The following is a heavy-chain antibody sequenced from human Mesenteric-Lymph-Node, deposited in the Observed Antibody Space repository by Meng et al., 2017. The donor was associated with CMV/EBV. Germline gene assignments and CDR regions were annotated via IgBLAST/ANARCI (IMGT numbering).Heavy chain of an antibody. D-gene: IGHD4-23*01. V-gene: IGHV3-11*01. CDR1: GFTFSDYY. Sequence: QVQLVESGGGLVKPGGSLSLSCAASGFTFSDYYMSWIRQAPGKGLEWVSYISSSGSTIDYADSVVGRFTISRDNAKNSVSLQMNSLRVEDTAVYYCARDDGGNSVLDNWGQGTLVTVSS. CDR2: ISSSGSTI. J-gene: IGHJ4*02. CDR3: ARDDGGNSVLDN.